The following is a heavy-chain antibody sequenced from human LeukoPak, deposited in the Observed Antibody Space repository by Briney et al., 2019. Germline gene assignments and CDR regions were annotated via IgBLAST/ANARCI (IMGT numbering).Heavy chain of an antibody. Sequence: QPGGSLRLSCAASGFTFSSHEMKCVRQAPGRWRGWVSYIISSTSGSTIYYADSVKGRFTISRDNAKNSLYLQLHSLRAEDTAAYYCARGGYCSSTICYVLNAFDIWGQGTMVTVSS. D-gene: IGHD2-2*01. CDR1: GFTFSSHE. V-gene: IGHV3-48*03. CDR3: ARGGYCSSTICYVLNAFDI. J-gene: IGHJ3*02. CDR2: IISSTSGSTI.